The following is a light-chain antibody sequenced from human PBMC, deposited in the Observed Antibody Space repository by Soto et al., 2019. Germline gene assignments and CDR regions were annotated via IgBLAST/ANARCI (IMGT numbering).Light chain of an antibody. V-gene: IGKV3D-20*02. CDR3: QQREHWPPIT. CDR1: QSVSSSY. CDR2: GAS. Sequence: EIVLTQSPGTLSLSRGERATLSCRASQSVSSSYLAWYEQKPGQAPRLLIYGASSRATGIPDRFSGSGSGTDFTLTISSLEPEDFAVYYCQQREHWPPITFGQGTRLEIK. J-gene: IGKJ5*01.